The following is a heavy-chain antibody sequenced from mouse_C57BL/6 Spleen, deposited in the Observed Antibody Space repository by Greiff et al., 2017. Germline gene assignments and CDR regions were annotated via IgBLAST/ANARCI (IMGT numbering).Heavy chain of an antibody. CDR1: GYSITSGYY. Sequence: DVKLQESGPGLVKPSQSLSLTCSVTGYSITSGYYWNWIRQFPGNKLEWMGYISYDGSNNYNPSLKNRISITRDTSKNQFFLKLNSVTTEDTATYYCAREGEYGGYFDVWGTGTTVTVSS. CDR3: AREGEYGGYFDV. J-gene: IGHJ1*03. D-gene: IGHD1-2*01. CDR2: ISYDGSN. V-gene: IGHV3-6*01.